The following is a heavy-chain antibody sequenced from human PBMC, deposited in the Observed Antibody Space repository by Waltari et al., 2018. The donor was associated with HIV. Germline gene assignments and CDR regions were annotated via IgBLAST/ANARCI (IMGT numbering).Heavy chain of an antibody. Sequence: QVQLVQSGAEVKKPGASVRVTCKASGYTFTSKGISWVRLAPGQGLEWVGWVSAYNGNTNYAQKLQGRVTMTTDTSTSTAYMELRSLRSDDTAVYYCARVGQPDAGTTEYYYGMDVWGQGTTVTVSS. J-gene: IGHJ6*02. V-gene: IGHV1-18*01. CDR3: ARVGQPDAGTTEYYYGMDV. D-gene: IGHD1-1*01. CDR1: GYTFTSKG. CDR2: VSAYNGNT.